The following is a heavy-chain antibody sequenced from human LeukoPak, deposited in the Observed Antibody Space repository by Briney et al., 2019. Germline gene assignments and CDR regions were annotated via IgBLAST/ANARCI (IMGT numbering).Heavy chain of an antibody. CDR2: LYTGGET. J-gene: IGHJ4*02. D-gene: IGHD5-18*01. CDR1: GFTFRSFW. V-gene: IGHV3-53*01. CDR3: ARGFAPAYNFGVFDY. Sequence: GGSLRLSCAASGFTFRSFWMSWVRQAPGKGLEWVSLLYTGGETNYADSVKGRFTMSRDTSKNTVSLQMNSLRAEDTAVYYCARGFAPAYNFGVFDYWGQGTLVSVSS.